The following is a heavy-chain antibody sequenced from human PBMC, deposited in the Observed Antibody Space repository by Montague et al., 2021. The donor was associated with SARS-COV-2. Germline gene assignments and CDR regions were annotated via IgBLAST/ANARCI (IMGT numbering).Heavy chain of an antibody. CDR3: ARDPQYSKSWLHTIFEN. J-gene: IGHJ4*02. CDR1: GFTFTSHP. Sequence: LRLSCAASGFTFTSHPMSWVRQAPGKGLEWVSGISGSGESTYYADSVKGRFTVSRDNSKNTAHLQMNSLRAEDTAVYYCARDPQYSKSWLHTIFENWGQGTLVAVSS. CDR2: ISGSGEST. D-gene: IGHD6-13*01. V-gene: IGHV3-23*01.